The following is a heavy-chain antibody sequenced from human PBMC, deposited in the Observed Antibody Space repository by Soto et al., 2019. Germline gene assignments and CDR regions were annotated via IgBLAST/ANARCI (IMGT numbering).Heavy chain of an antibody. D-gene: IGHD5-12*01. CDR2: IIPIFGTA. J-gene: IGHJ4*02. CDR3: ARLYSGRRDGYNYQDY. CDR1: GGTFSSYA. V-gene: IGHV1-69*01. Sequence: QVPLVQSGAEVQKPGSSLKVSCKASGGTFSSYAISWVRQAPGQGLAWMGGIIPIFGTANSAQKFQGRVTITADESTSTAYMELSSLRSEDTAVYYCARLYSGRRDGYNYQDYWCQGTLVTVSS.